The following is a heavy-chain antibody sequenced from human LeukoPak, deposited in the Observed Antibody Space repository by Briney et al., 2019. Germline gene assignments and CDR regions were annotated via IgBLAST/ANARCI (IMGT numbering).Heavy chain of an antibody. Sequence: PGGSLRLSCAASGFTFSSYSMNWVRQAPGKGLEWVSSISSRSSYIYYADSVKGRFTISRDNGKNSLNLQMNSLRAEDTAVYYCAFSGYSSWYGFDMWGQGTMVTVSS. D-gene: IGHD6-19*01. V-gene: IGHV3-21*01. CDR2: ISSRSSYI. CDR3: AFSGYSSWYGFDM. CDR1: GFTFSSYS. J-gene: IGHJ3*02.